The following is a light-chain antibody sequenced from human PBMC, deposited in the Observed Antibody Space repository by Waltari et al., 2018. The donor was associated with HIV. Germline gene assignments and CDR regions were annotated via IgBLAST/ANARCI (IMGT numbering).Light chain of an antibody. CDR2: DAS. V-gene: IGKV1-39*01. J-gene: IGKJ3*01. Sequence: DIQMTQSPSSLSASVGDTVSITCRASQSVSNKVIWYQQKPGKAPKFLIYDASSLQSGVPSRFSGSGSGTVFTLTINSLQPDDFATYFCHQSYSSPLTFGPGTKVDIK. CDR1: QSVSNK. CDR3: HQSYSSPLT.